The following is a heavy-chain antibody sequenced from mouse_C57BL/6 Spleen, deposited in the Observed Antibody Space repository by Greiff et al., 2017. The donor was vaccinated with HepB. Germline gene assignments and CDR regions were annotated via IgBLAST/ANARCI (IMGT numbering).Heavy chain of an antibody. CDR3: ARTAYYSNSYAMDY. Sequence: QVQLQQSGAELVMPGASVKLSCKASGYTFTSYWMHWVKQRPGQGLEWIGEIDPSDSYTNYNQKFKGKSTLTVDKSSSTAYMQLSSLTSEDSAVYYCARTAYYSNSYAMDYWGQGTSVTVSS. J-gene: IGHJ4*01. V-gene: IGHV1-69*01. D-gene: IGHD2-5*01. CDR1: GYTFTSYW. CDR2: IDPSDSYT.